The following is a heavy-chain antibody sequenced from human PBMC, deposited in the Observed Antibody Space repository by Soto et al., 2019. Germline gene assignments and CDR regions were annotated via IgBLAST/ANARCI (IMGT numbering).Heavy chain of an antibody. CDR1: GFTFSSYS. Sequence: EVQLVESGGGLVKPGGSLRLSCAASGFTFSSYSMNWVRQAPGKGLEWVSSISSSSSYIYYADSVKGRFTISRDNAKNSLYLQMNSLRAEDTAVYYCARGRGAAGTDSGQYYGMDVWGQGTKVTVSS. CDR2: ISSSSSYI. D-gene: IGHD6-13*01. CDR3: ARGRGAAGTDSGQYYGMDV. J-gene: IGHJ6*02. V-gene: IGHV3-21*01.